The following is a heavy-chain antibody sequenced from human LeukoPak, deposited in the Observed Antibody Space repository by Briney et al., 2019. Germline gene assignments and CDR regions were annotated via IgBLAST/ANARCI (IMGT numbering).Heavy chain of an antibody. Sequence: SETLSLTCTVSGGSISSYYWSWIRQPPGKGLEWIGYMFYSGSTKYNPSLKSRVTISVGTSKTQLSLKLTSVTAADTAVYYCARVARSSFSWGQGTLVTVSS. D-gene: IGHD6-13*01. J-gene: IGHJ4*02. CDR2: MFYSGST. V-gene: IGHV4-59*01. CDR3: ARVARSSFS. CDR1: GGSISSYY.